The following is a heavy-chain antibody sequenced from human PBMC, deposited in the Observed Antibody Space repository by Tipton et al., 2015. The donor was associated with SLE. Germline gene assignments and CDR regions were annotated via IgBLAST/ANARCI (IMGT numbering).Heavy chain of an antibody. Sequence: TLSLTCTVSGGSISSHYWSWIRQPPGKGLEWIGYISYSGSTNYNPSLRSRVTISFDTSKNQFSLKLSSVTAADTAVYYCARGGYYYDSSGYPPGAFDIWGRGTMVTVSS. CDR1: GGSISSHY. V-gene: IGHV4-59*11. CDR3: ARGGYYYDSSGYPPGAFDI. CDR2: ISYSGST. J-gene: IGHJ3*02. D-gene: IGHD3-22*01.